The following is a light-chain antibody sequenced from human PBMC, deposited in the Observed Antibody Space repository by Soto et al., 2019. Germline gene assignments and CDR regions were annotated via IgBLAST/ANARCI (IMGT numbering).Light chain of an antibody. CDR3: QQYNNWPRT. CDR1: QSVNSN. J-gene: IGKJ1*01. Sequence: EIVMTQSPATLSVSPGESATLSCRASQSVNSNLAWYQQKPGQAPRLLIYSASTRATDIPARFSGSGSWSEFTLTISSLQSEDFAVYYCQQYNNWPRTFGQGTKVEIK. CDR2: SAS. V-gene: IGKV3-15*01.